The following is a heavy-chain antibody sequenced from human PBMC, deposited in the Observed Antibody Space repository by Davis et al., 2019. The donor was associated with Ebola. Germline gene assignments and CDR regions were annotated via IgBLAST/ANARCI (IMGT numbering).Heavy chain of an antibody. V-gene: IGHV1-8*01. CDR2: MNPNSGNT. D-gene: IGHD2-21*02. CDR3: AREGTGDYYSHTDY. J-gene: IGHJ4*02. Sequence: ASVKVSCKASGYTFTSYDINWVRQATGQGLEWMGWMNPNSGNTGYAQKFQGRVTMTRNTSISTAYMELSSLRSEDTAVYYCAREGTGDYYSHTDYWGQGTLVTVSS. CDR1: GYTFTSYD.